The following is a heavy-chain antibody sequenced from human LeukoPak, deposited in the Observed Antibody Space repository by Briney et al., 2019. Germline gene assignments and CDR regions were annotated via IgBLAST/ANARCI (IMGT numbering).Heavy chain of an antibody. Sequence: PGGSLRLSCAASEFTVSNSYMTWVRQAPGKGLEWVSVIYEGGGRYYGDSVKGRFTISRDNSKNTLYLQMNSLRAEDTAVYYCARDFMPARAFDIWGQGTMVTVSS. V-gene: IGHV3-53*01. D-gene: IGHD6-6*01. CDR3: ARDFMPARAFDI. CDR1: EFTVSNSY. J-gene: IGHJ3*02. CDR2: IYEGGGR.